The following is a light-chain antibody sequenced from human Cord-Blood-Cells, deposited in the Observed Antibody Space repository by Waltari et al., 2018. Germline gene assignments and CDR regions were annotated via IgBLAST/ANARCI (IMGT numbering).Light chain of an antibody. CDR3: CSYAGSYTYV. V-gene: IGLV2-11*01. CDR1: SSHVGGYNY. Sequence: QSALTQPRPVSGPPGQSVTISRTGTSSHVGGYNYVSWYQQHPGKAPKLMIYDVSKRPSGVPDRFSGSKSGNTASLTISGLQAEDEADYYCCSYAGSYTYVFGTGTKVTVL. J-gene: IGLJ1*01. CDR2: DVS.